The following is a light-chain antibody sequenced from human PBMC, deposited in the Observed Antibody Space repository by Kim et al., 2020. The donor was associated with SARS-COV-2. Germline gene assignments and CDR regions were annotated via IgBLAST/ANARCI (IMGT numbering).Light chain of an antibody. J-gene: IGKJ2*01. Sequence: SPGETATIACRARQSGSSSQAGYQQKPRRAPSRLIYDASIRATGIPGRFSGSGSGTEFTRTISSLQSEDFAVYYCQQYTNRPLYTFGQGTKREI. CDR1: QSGSSS. V-gene: IGKV3D-15*01. CDR2: DAS. CDR3: QQYTNRPLYT.